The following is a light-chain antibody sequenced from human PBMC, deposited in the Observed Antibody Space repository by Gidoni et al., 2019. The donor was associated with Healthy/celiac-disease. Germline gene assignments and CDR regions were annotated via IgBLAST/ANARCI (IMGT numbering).Light chain of an antibody. CDR1: QGISSY. CDR2: PAS. Sequence: IQLTQSPSSLSASVGDRVTITCRASQGISSYLAWYQQKPGKAPKLLIYPASTLQSGVPSRFSGSGSGTDFTLTISSLQPEDFATYYCQQLNSYPPYTFGQGTKLEIK. J-gene: IGKJ2*01. V-gene: IGKV1-9*01. CDR3: QQLNSYPPYT.